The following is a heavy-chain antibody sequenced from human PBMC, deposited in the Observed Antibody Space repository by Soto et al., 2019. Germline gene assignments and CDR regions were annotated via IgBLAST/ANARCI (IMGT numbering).Heavy chain of an antibody. CDR1: GFSLSTSGVG. CDR3: AHNYVLGMNCSGGSCVPEYFQH. D-gene: IGHD2-15*01. Sequence: SGPTLVKPTQTLTLTCTFSGFSLSTSGVGVGWIRQPPGKALEWLALIYWDDDKRYSPSLKSRLTITKDTSKNQVVLTMTNMDPVDTATYYCAHNYVLGMNCSGGSCVPEYFQHWGQGTLVTVSS. CDR2: IYWDDDK. V-gene: IGHV2-5*02. J-gene: IGHJ1*01.